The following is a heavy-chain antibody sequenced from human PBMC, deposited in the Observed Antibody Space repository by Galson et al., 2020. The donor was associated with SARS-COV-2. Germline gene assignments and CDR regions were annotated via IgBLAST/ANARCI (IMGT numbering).Heavy chain of an antibody. CDR1: GGSLSGYY. CDR2: INHSGST. V-gene: IGHV4-34*01. Sequence: SETLSLTCAVYGGSLSGYYWSWIRQPPGKGLEWIGEINHSGSTNYNPSLKSRVTISVDTSKNQFSLKLSSVTAADTAVYYCARGREDSSGYYSAYFGYWGQGTLVTVSS. D-gene: IGHD3-22*01. J-gene: IGHJ4*02. CDR3: ARGREDSSGYYSAYFGY.